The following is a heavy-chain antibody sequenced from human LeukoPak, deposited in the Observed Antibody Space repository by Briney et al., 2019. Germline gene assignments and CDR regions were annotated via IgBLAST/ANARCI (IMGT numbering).Heavy chain of an antibody. CDR2: ISGSGGST. V-gene: IGHV3-23*01. D-gene: IGHD6-6*01. Sequence: GGSLRLSCAASGFTFSSYGMSWVRQAPGKGLEWVSAISGSGGSTYYADSVKGRFTISRDNAKNSLYLQMNSLRAEDTALYYCARDGGSSSYYYYYMDVWGKGTTVTVSS. J-gene: IGHJ6*03. CDR1: GFTFSSYG. CDR3: ARDGGSSSYYYYYMDV.